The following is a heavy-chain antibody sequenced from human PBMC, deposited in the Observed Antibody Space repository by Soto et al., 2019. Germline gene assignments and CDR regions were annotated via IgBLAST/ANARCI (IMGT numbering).Heavy chain of an antibody. CDR1: GGSISSYY. V-gene: IGHV4-59*08. J-gene: IGHJ4*02. CDR3: ARLSGGVDY. D-gene: IGHD3-10*01. CDR2: IYYSGST. Sequence: QVQLQESGPGLVKPSETLSLTCTVSGGSISSYYWSWIRQPPGKGLEWIGYIYYSGSTNYNPSLKSRVTISGDPSKNQFSLKLSSVTAADPAVYYWARLSGGVDYWGQGTLVTVSS.